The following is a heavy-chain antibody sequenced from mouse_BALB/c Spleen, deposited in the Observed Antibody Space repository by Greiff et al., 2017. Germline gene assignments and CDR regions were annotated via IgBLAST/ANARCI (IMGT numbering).Heavy chain of an antibody. CDR2: ISSGGST. Sequence: EVHLVESGGGLVKPGGSLKLSCAASGFTFSSYAMSWVRQTPEKRLEWVASISSGGSTYYPDSVKGRFTISRDNARNILYLQMSSLRSEDTAMYYCARLYYGSLMDYWGQGTSVTVSS. V-gene: IGHV5-6-5*01. CDR3: ARLYYGSLMDY. J-gene: IGHJ4*01. CDR1: GFTFSSYA. D-gene: IGHD1-1*01.